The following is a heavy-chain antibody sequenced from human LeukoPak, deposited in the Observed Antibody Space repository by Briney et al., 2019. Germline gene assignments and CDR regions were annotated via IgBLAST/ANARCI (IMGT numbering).Heavy chain of an antibody. CDR3: ARARYYYDSSGLLDY. CDR1: GFTFSNFG. J-gene: IGHJ4*02. V-gene: IGHV3-30*03. CDR2: ISYDGKNE. Sequence: GGSLRLSCAASGFTFSNFGMHWVRQAPGKGLEWVAVISYDGKNEYYADSVKGRFTISRDNSKNTLYLQMNSLRAEDTAVYYCARARYYYDSSGLLDYWGQGTLVTVSS. D-gene: IGHD3-22*01.